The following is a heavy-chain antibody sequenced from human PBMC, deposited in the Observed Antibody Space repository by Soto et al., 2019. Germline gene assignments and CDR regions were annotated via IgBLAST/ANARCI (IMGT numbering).Heavy chain of an antibody. CDR1: GVSISSGGYS. Sequence: QLQLQESGSGPVKPSQTLSLTCAVSGVSISSGGYSWSWIRQSPGKGLEWIGYIFHSGSTYYKPTLKSRVTISLDRSKNQFSLKLSSVTAADTAVYYCARYDYNDAFDLWGQGTMVAVSS. CDR2: IFHSGST. J-gene: IGHJ3*01. V-gene: IGHV4-30-2*06. D-gene: IGHD4-4*01. CDR3: ARYDYNDAFDL.